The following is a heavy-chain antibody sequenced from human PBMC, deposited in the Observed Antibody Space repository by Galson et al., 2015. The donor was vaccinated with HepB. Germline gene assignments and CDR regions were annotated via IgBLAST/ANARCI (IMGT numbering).Heavy chain of an antibody. CDR2: IDWDDDK. Sequence: PALVKPTQTLTLTCTFSGFSLSISGMCVSWIRQPPGKALEWLARIDWDDDKYYSTSLKTRLTISKDTSKNQVVLTMTNMDPVDTATYYCARSFLKIQDAFDIWGQGTMVTVSS. CDR3: ARSFLKIQDAFDI. CDR1: GFSLSISGMC. J-gene: IGHJ3*02. V-gene: IGHV2-70*11.